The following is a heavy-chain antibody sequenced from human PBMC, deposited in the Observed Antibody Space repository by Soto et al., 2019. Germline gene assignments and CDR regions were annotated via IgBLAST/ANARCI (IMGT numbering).Heavy chain of an antibody. CDR1: GYTFTSYA. V-gene: IGHV1-3*01. D-gene: IGHD3-9*01. J-gene: IGHJ6*04. CDR3: ARMRLVVILTGYDRYYYYYYGMDV. Sequence: ASVKVSCKASGYTFTSYAMHWVRQAPGQRLEWMGWINAGSGNTKYSQKLEGRVTITRDTFASTAYMEMSSLRSEDTAVYYCARMRLVVILTGYDRYYYYYYGMDVWGKGTTVTVSP. CDR2: INAGSGNT.